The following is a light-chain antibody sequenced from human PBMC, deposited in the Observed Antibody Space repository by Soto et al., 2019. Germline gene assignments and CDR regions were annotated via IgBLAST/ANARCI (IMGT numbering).Light chain of an antibody. Sequence: SYELTQPPSVSVAPGKTGRITCGGNNIGSKSVHWYQQKPGQAPVLVIYYDSDRPSGIPERFSGSNSGNTATLTISRVEAGDEADYYCQLWDSSSDHVVFGGGTKVTVL. CDR3: QLWDSSSDHVV. CDR1: NIGSKS. J-gene: IGLJ2*01. V-gene: IGLV3-21*04. CDR2: YDS.